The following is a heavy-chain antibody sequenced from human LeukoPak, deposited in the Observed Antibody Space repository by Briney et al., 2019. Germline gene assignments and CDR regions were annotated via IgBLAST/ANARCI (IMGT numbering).Heavy chain of an antibody. CDR1: GGSISSYY. CDR3: ARSRGELQNWYFDL. D-gene: IGHD1-26*01. CDR2: IYTSGST. V-gene: IGHV4-4*07. Sequence: KPSETLSLTCTVSGGSISSYYWSWIRQPAGKGLEWIGRIYTSGSTNQSPSLKSRVTMSVDTSKNQFSLKLSYVTAADTAVYYCARSRGELQNWYFDLWGRGTLVTVSS. J-gene: IGHJ2*01.